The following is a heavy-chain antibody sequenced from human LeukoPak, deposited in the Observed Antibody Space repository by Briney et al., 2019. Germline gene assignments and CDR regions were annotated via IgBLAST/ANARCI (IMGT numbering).Heavy chain of an antibody. CDR3: AKDARWAMAFDY. J-gene: IGHJ4*02. V-gene: IGHV3-30*18. CDR2: ISYDGSNK. Sequence: GRSLRLSCAASGFTFSSYGMHWVRQAPGKGLEWVAVISYDGSNKYYAGSVKGRFTISRDNSKNTLYLQMNSLRAEDTAVYYCAKDARWAMAFDYWGQGTLVTVSS. D-gene: IGHD5-18*01. CDR1: GFTFSSYG.